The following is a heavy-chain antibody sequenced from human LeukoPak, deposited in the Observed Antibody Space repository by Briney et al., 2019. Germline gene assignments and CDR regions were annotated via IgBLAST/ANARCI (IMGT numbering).Heavy chain of an antibody. J-gene: IGHJ4*02. CDR2: IKRDGTEK. D-gene: IGHD3-16*02. Sequence: GGSLRLSCAASGLSFRSYSMSWVRQAPGKGLEWVANIKRDGTEKYYVGSVGGRFTISRDNAKNSLYLQMNSLRAEDTAVYYCARDGWGYDYVWGSYRYYFDYWGQGTLVTVSS. CDR1: GLSFRSYS. V-gene: IGHV3-7*01. CDR3: ARDGWGYDYVWGSYRYYFDY.